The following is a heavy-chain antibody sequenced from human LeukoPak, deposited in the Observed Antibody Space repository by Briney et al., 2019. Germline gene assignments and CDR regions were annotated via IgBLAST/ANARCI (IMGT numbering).Heavy chain of an antibody. D-gene: IGHD4-23*01. CDR1: GFTFSSYW. CDR2: TNSDGSST. J-gene: IGHJ4*02. CDR3: ARDATVGMIDY. Sequence: GGSLRLSCAASGFTFSSYWMHWVRQAPGKGLVWVSRTNSDGSSTSYADSVKGRFTISRDNAKNTLYLQMNSLRAEDTAVYYCARDATVGMIDYWGQGTLVTVSS. V-gene: IGHV3-74*01.